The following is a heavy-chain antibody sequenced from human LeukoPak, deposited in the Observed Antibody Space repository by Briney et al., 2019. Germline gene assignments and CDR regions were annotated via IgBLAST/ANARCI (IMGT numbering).Heavy chain of an antibody. CDR3: ARDRGGDYLSWFDP. J-gene: IGHJ5*02. D-gene: IGHD4-17*01. CDR2: IYTSGST. Sequence: TLSLTCTVSGGSISSGSYYWSWIRQPAGKGLEWIGRIYTSGSTNYNPSLKSRVTISVDTSKNQFSLKLSSVTAADTAVYYCARDRGGDYLSWFDPWGQGTLVTVSS. V-gene: IGHV4-61*02. CDR1: GGSISSGSYY.